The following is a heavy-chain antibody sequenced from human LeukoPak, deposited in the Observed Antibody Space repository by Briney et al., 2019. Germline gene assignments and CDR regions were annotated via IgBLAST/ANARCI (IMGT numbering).Heavy chain of an antibody. CDR1: GFTVSSNY. Sequence: GGSLRLSCAASGFTVSSNYMSWVRQAPGKGLEWVSFIYSGGSTYYADSVKGRSTISSDNSKNTLYLQMNSLRVEDTAVYYCARVGEGAAKDWGQGTLVTVSS. V-gene: IGHV3-53*01. CDR3: ARVGEGAAKD. J-gene: IGHJ4*02. D-gene: IGHD1-26*01. CDR2: IYSGGST.